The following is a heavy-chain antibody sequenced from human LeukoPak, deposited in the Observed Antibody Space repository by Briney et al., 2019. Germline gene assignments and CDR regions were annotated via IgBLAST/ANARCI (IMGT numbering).Heavy chain of an antibody. CDR3: ARKGNYYGSGSHDY. CDR1: GGTFSSYA. V-gene: IGHV1-18*01. CDR2: ISAYNGNT. Sequence: ASVKVSCKASGGTFSSYAISWVRQAPGQGLEWMGWISAYNGNTNYAQKLQGRVTMTTDTSTSTAYMELRSLRSDDTAVYYCARKGNYYGSGSHDYWGQGTLVTVSS. D-gene: IGHD3-10*01. J-gene: IGHJ4*02.